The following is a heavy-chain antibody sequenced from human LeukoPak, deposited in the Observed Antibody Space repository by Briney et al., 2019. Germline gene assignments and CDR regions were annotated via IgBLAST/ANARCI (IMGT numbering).Heavy chain of an antibody. CDR3: ARTAQYYDFWSGYYDPVYFDY. CDR2: IKQDGSEK. V-gene: IGHV3-7*01. D-gene: IGHD3-3*01. Sequence: GGSLRLSCAASGFTFSSYAMSWVRQAPGKGLEWVANIKQDGSEKYYVDSVKGRSTISRDNAKNSLYLQMNSLRAEDTAVYYCARTAQYYDFWSGYYDPVYFDYWGQGTLVTVSS. CDR1: GFTFSSYA. J-gene: IGHJ4*02.